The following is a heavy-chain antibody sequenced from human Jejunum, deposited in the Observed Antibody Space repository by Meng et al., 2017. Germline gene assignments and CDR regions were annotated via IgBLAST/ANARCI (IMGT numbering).Heavy chain of an antibody. J-gene: IGHJ5*02. CDR3: ATHFGFSFDP. D-gene: IGHD3-10*01. CDR1: VDSISGTKW. Sequence: VHLRDSGPDRVKLSGTLSPPCAVSVDSISGTKWWSWVRRPPGKGLEWIGQIDNRGSASYNPSLKSRVTMSVDKSKNQMSLELTSVTAADTAVYFCATHFGFSFDPWGQGTLVTVSS. V-gene: IGHV4-4*02. CDR2: IDNRGSA.